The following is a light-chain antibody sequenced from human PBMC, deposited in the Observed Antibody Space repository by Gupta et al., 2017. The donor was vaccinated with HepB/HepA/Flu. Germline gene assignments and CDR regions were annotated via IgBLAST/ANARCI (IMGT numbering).Light chain of an antibody. CDR2: DAS. J-gene: IGKJ1*01. Sequence: EIVMTQSPATLSVSPGERATLSCRASQSVSNKLAWFQQKPGQAPRLLIYDASIRAAGFPARFSGSGSGTEFTLSISSLQSEDSAVYYCQHYNHWLWTFGQGTKVEIK. CDR3: QHYNHWLWT. CDR1: QSVSNK. V-gene: IGKV3-15*01.